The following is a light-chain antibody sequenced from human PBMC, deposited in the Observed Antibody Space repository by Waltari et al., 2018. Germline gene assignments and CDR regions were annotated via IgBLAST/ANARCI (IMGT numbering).Light chain of an antibody. CDR1: SSDVGAYNY. J-gene: IGLJ2*01. CDR3: SSYTRSSTVV. CDR2: DVS. Sequence: QSALTQPASVSGSPGQSITISCTGTSSDVGAYNYVSWYQHHPGKAPKLMIHDVSNRPSGISNRFSGSKSGNTASLTISGLQAEDEADYYCSSYTRSSTVVFGGGTKVTVL. V-gene: IGLV2-14*03.